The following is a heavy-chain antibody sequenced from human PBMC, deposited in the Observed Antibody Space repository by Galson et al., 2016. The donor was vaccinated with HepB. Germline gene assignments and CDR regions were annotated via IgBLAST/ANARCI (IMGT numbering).Heavy chain of an antibody. V-gene: IGHV2-5*02. Sequence: PALVKPTQTLTLTCTFSGFSLRTSGVGVGGIRQPRGTALEALAPIYSDDDKRYSPPLKIRLTITKDTPNSQVAPTMTNMDPVDTATYCCVRRPGYLSWFDPWGQGTLVTVSS. CDR2: IYSDDDK. CDR3: VRRPGYLSWFDP. CDR1: GFSLRTSGVG. D-gene: IGHD6-13*01. J-gene: IGHJ5*02.